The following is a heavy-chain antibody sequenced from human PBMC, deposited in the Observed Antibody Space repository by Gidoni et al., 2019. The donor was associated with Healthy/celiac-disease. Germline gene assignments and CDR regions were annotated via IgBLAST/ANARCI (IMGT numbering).Heavy chain of an antibody. CDR1: GFTFSSYS. CDR3: ASVRITGGGFDY. J-gene: IGHJ4*02. D-gene: IGHD1-20*01. Sequence: EVQLVESGGGLVKPGGSLRLSCAASGFTFSSYSMNWVRKAPGKGREWVSSSISSSSYIYYADSVKGRFTISRDNDKNSLYLQMNSLRAEDTAVYYCASVRITGGGFDYWGQGTLVTVSS. CDR2: SISSSSYI. V-gene: IGHV3-21*01.